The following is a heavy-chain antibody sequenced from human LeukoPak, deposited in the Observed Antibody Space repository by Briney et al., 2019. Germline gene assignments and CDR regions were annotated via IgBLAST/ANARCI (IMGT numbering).Heavy chain of an antibody. D-gene: IGHD2/OR15-2a*01. CDR3: TSFSGDY. CDR2: INNIGDST. CDR1: GFAFARYG. Sequence: GGSLRLSCAASGFAFARYGMSWVRQAPGKGLEWICGINNIGDSTDYADSVKGRFIISRDNSTNTLYLQMNSLRVQDTAVYLFTSFSGDYGG. V-gene: IGHV3-23*05. J-gene: IGHJ4*01.